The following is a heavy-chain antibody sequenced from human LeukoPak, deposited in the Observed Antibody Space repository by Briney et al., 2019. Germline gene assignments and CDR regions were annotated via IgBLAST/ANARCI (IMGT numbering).Heavy chain of an antibody. CDR2: IYDSGST. V-gene: IGHV4-59*01. D-gene: IGHD2-8*01. Sequence: SETLSLTCSVSGGSMTNLYWTWVRQPPGKGLEWIGDIYDSGSTTYNTSLESLVTISVDTSKNQFSLKLSSVTAADTAVYYCAKGGSTNFYYGDFWGQGTTVTVSS. CDR3: AKGGSTNFYYGDF. J-gene: IGHJ6*02. CDR1: GGSMTNLY.